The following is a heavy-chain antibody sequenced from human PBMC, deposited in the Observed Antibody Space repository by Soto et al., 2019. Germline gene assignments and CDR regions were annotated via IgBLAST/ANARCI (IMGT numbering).Heavy chain of an antibody. V-gene: IGHV3-21*06. Sequence: EVQLVESGGSLVKPGGSLRLSCAASGFTFSSHAMNWVRQAPGKGLEWISSIDSSSSFIYYADSVKGRFTISRDNAKNSVFLHMSSLRADDTAVYYCARDPLWFGEIGYFDYLGQGALVTVSS. CDR1: GFTFSSHA. CDR3: ARDPLWFGEIGYFDY. D-gene: IGHD3-10*01. CDR2: IDSSSSFI. J-gene: IGHJ4*02.